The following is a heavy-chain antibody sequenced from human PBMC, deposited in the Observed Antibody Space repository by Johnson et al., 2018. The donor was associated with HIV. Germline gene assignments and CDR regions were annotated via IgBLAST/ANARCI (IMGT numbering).Heavy chain of an antibody. CDR2: IRYDGSNK. J-gene: IGHJ3*02. CDR3: AKEYNFWSGYPDDAFDI. V-gene: IGHV3-30*02. CDR1: GFTFSNYG. Sequence: QVQLVESGGGLIQPGGSLRLSCAASGFTFSNYGIHWVRQAPGKGLEWVAFIRYDGSNKYYVDSVKGRFTISRDNSENTLYLQMNSLRAEDTALYYCAKEYNFWSGYPDDAFDIWGQGTMVTVSS. D-gene: IGHD3-3*01.